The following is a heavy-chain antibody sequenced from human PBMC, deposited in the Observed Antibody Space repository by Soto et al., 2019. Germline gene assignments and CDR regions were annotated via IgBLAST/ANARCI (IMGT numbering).Heavy chain of an antibody. D-gene: IGHD3-10*01. CDR3: ANHPHAGAIDY. J-gene: IGHJ4*02. V-gene: IGHV4-39*02. Sequence: QLQLQESGPGLVKPSETLSLTCTVSGGSISSSSYYWGWIRQPPGKGLEWIGSIYYSGSTYYNPSLKGGAPISVDTSKNHFSLKLSSGTAADRAVYYGANHPHAGAIDYWGQGTLVPVPS. CDR2: IYYSGST. CDR1: GGSISSSSYY.